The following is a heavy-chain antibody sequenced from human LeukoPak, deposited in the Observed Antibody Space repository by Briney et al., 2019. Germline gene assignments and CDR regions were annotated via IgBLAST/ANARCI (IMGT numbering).Heavy chain of an antibody. D-gene: IGHD3-9*01. J-gene: IGHJ6*02. CDR3: TRDLMDYDVSTGLHHYYMDV. CDR2: ISGDGRNI. CDR1: GFTFSSYW. Sequence: GGSLRLSCVASGFTFSSYWMHWVRQDPRKGLVWVSRISGDGRNINYADSVRGRFTISRDNAMNTLYLQMNTLRVEDTAVYYCTRDLMDYDVSTGLHHYYMDVWGQGTTVTVSS. V-gene: IGHV3-74*01.